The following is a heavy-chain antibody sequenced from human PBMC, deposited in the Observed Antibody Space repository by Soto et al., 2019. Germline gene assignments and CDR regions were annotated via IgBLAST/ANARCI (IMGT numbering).Heavy chain of an antibody. CDR3: AADRRYSSSWYTPIDY. J-gene: IGHJ4*02. CDR1: GFTFTSSA. V-gene: IGHV1-58*01. Sequence: QIQLVQSGPEVKKPGTSVKVSCKASGFTFTSSAVQWVRQARGQRLEWMGWIVVGSGNTNYAQKFQERVTITRDMSTSTAYMELSSLRSEDTAVYYCAADRRYSSSWYTPIDYWGQGTLVTVSS. D-gene: IGHD6-13*01. CDR2: IVVGSGNT.